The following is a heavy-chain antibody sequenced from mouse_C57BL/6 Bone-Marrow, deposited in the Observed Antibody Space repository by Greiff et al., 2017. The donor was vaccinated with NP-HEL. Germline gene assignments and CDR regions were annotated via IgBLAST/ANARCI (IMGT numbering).Heavy chain of an antibody. Sequence: VKLQESGAELVKPGASVKISCKASGYAFRSYWLNRVKERPGKGLEWIGQIYPGDGDTKYNGKFKGKATLPADKSSSTAYMRVSSLTSEDSAVYFCARGDYGSSRFGYALDYWGQGTSVTVSS. CDR2: IYPGDGDT. CDR1: GYAFRSYW. D-gene: IGHD1-1*01. CDR3: ARGDYGSSRFGYALDY. V-gene: IGHV1-80*01. J-gene: IGHJ4*01.